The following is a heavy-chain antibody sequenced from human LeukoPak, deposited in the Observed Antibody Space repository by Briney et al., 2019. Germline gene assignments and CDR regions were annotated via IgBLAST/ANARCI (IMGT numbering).Heavy chain of an antibody. J-gene: IGHJ4*02. CDR2: ISYDGRNK. D-gene: IGHD3-10*01. CDR3: AKEREEPAGSGSYYPPYFDY. Sequence: PGGSLRLSCAASGFTFNNFAIYWVRQAPGKGLEWVAVISYDGRNKHYASSVRGRFTISRDNSKNTLYLQMNSLRAEDTAAYYCAKEREEPAGSGSYYPPYFDYWGQGTLDTVSS. CDR1: GFTFNNFA. V-gene: IGHV3-30*01.